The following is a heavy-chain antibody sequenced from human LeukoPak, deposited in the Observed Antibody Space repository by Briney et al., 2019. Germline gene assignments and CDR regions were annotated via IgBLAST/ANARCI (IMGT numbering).Heavy chain of an antibody. D-gene: IGHD1-26*01. Sequence: ASVKVSCKASGYTFTSYYMHWVRQAPGQGLEWMGMINPTGGSTSNAQKFQGRVIMTRDTSTSTVYMELSSLRFEDTAVYHCARGKHSGSYLDRFHYWGQGTLVTVSS. J-gene: IGHJ4*02. CDR3: ARGKHSGSYLDRFHY. CDR1: GYTFTSYY. V-gene: IGHV1-46*01. CDR2: INPTGGST.